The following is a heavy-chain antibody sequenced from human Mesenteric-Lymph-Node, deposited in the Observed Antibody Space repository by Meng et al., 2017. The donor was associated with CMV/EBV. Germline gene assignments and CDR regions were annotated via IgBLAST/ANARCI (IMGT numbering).Heavy chain of an antibody. CDR1: GFSFSSYG. Sequence: GESLKISCAASGFSFSSYGMHWVRQAPGKGLEWVAFIRYDGNNKYHADSVKGRFTISRDNSKNTLYLQMNSLRAEDTAVYYCAKTPPSAYNIDYWGQGTLVTVSS. D-gene: IGHD5-24*01. CDR2: IRYDGNNK. J-gene: IGHJ4*02. CDR3: AKTPPSAYNIDY. V-gene: IGHV3-30*02.